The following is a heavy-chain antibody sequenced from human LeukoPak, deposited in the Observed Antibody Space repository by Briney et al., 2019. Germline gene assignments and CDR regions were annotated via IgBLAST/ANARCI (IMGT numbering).Heavy chain of an antibody. CDR2: ISGSGDST. J-gene: IGHJ4*02. Sequence: GGSLRLSCAASGFTFNSYAMSWVRQAPGKGLEWVSNISGSGDSTYYADSVKGRFTISRDNSKNTLYLQMNSLRADDTAVYYCAKDKYEYTSSSFDYWGQGTLVTVSS. V-gene: IGHV3-23*01. CDR3: AKDKYEYTSSSFDY. D-gene: IGHD6-6*01. CDR1: GFTFNSYA.